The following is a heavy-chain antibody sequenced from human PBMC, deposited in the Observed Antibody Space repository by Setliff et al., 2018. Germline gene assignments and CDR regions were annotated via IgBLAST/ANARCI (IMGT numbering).Heavy chain of an antibody. CDR1: GYSFSESI. J-gene: IGHJ4*02. CDR2: ISAYTGNT. Sequence: SVKVSCKASGYSFSESIVSWVRQAPGLGLEWMGWISAYTGNTNYAPKLQGRVTMTTDASTSTAYMELRGLTFDDTAVYYCSRLVRYCSKTTCQTASGAELWGQGTLVTVSS. V-gene: IGHV1-18*01. CDR3: SRLVRYCSKTTCQTASGAEL. D-gene: IGHD2-8*01.